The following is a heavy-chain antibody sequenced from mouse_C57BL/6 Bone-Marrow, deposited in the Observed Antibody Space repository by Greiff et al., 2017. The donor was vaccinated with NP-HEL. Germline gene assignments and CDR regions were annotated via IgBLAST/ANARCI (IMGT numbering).Heavy chain of an antibody. CDR2: IYPGDGDT. D-gene: IGHD1-1*01. J-gene: IGHJ2*01. Sequence: QVQLKESGPELVKPGASVKISCKASGYAFSSSWMNWVKQRPGKGLEWIGRIYPGDGDTNYNGKFKGKATLTADKSSSTAYMQLSSLTSEDSAVYFCARGNYYGSSYYFDYWGQGTTLTGSS. V-gene: IGHV1-82*01. CDR3: ARGNYYGSSYYFDY. CDR1: GYAFSSSW.